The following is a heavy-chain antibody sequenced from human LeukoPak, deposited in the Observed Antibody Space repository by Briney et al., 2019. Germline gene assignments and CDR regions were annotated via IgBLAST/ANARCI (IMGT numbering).Heavy chain of an antibody. J-gene: IGHJ6*03. D-gene: IGHD2-15*01. Sequence: SETLSLTCTVSGGSISSYYWSWIRQPPGKGLEWIGYIYYSGSTNYNPSLKSRVTISVDTSKNQFSLKLSSVTAADTAVYYCASSRWYYYMDVWGKGNTVTVSS. CDR3: ASSRWYYYMDV. V-gene: IGHV4-59*01. CDR1: GGSISSYY. CDR2: IYYSGST.